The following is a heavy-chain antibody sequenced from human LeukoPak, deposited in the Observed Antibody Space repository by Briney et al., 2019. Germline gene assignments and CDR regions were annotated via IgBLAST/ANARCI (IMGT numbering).Heavy chain of an antibody. J-gene: IGHJ4*02. V-gene: IGHV3-30*04. CDR2: ISYDGSNK. Sequence: PGGSLRLSCAASGFTFSSYAMHWVRQAPGKGLEWVAVISYDGSNKYYADSVKGRFTISRDNSKNTLYLQMNSLRAEDTAVYYCAKVGGYDGGAFDYWGQGTLVTVSS. CDR1: GFTFSSYA. CDR3: AKVGGYDGGAFDY. D-gene: IGHD5-12*01.